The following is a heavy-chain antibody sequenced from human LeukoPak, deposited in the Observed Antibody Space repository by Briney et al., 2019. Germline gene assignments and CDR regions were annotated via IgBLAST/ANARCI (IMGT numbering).Heavy chain of an antibody. J-gene: IGHJ5*02. CDR1: GFTFSSYA. Sequence: GESLRLSCAASGFTFSSYAMSWVRQAPGKGLEWVSAISGNGGSTYYADSVKGRFTISRDNSKNTLYPQMNSLRAEDTAVYYCAKDDLFGLVFDSFDPWGQGTLVTVSS. CDR3: AKDDLFGLVFDSFDP. D-gene: IGHD3-3*01. CDR2: ISGNGGST. V-gene: IGHV3-23*01.